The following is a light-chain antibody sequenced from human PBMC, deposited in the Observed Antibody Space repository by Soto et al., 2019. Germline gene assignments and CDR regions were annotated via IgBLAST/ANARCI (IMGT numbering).Light chain of an antibody. CDR2: GAS. Sequence: EVVLTQSPGTLSLSPGERATLSCRASQRISSSYLAWYQQKPGQAPRLLIYGASSRFTGIPDRFSGSGSGPDFTLTISRLEPEDFAVYYCQYDGSSLLPFGPGTKVDIK. CDR1: QRISSSY. CDR3: QYDGSSLLP. V-gene: IGKV3-20*01. J-gene: IGKJ3*01.